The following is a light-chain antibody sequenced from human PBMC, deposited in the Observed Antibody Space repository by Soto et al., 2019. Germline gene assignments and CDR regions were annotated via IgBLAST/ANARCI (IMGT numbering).Light chain of an antibody. CDR3: QKYNTWPRT. J-gene: IGKJ1*01. CDR2: GAS. V-gene: IGKV3-15*01. CDR1: QSVSIN. Sequence: EILMTQSPSTLSGSAGERATLSCRASQSVSINLAWYQKKPGLPPRLIIYGASPQGAGVPGRCSGSGSGTEFTLTISSLQSDYFAIYYCQKYNTWPRTFGQGTKVDI.